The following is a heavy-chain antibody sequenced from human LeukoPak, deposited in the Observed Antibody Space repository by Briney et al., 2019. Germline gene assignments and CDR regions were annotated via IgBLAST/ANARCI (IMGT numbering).Heavy chain of an antibody. CDR3: AGERGEEYSSGWYKRDYFDN. CDR2: IYYSGST. D-gene: IGHD6-19*01. V-gene: IGHV4-30-4*01. Sequence: SETLSLTCTVSGGSISSGDYYWSWIRQPPGKGLEGIGYIYYSGSTYYNPSLKSRVTISVDTSKNQFSLKLSSVTGADTAVYYCAGERGEEYSSGWYKRDYFDNWGQGIRVTVSS. J-gene: IGHJ4*02. CDR1: GGSISSGDYY.